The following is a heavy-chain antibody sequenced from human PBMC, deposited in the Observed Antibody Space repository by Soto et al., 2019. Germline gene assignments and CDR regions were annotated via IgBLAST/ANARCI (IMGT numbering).Heavy chain of an antibody. CDR3: AKDRKAKPGYYYYCMDV. Sequence: QVQLVESGGGVVQPGRSLRLSCAASGFTFSSYGMHWVRQAPGKGLEWVAVISYDGSNKYYADSVKGRFTISRDNSKNTLYLQMNSLRAEDTAVYYCAKDRKAKPGYYYYCMDVWGQGTTGTVSS. CDR1: GFTFSSYG. V-gene: IGHV3-30*18. CDR2: ISYDGSNK. J-gene: IGHJ6*02.